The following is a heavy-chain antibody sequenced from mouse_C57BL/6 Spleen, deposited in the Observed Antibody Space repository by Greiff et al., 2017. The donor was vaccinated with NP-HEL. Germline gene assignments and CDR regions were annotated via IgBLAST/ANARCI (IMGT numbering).Heavy chain of an antibody. CDR1: GYTFTDYE. J-gene: IGHJ1*03. Sequence: VKVVESGAELVRPGASVTLSCKASGYTFTDYEMHWVKQTPVHGLEWIGAIDPETGGTAYNQKFKGKAILTADKSSSTAYMELRSLTSEDSAVYYCTNHYYGSSYWYFDVWGTGTTVTVSS. CDR3: TNHYYGSSYWYFDV. CDR2: IDPETGGT. V-gene: IGHV1-15*01. D-gene: IGHD1-1*01.